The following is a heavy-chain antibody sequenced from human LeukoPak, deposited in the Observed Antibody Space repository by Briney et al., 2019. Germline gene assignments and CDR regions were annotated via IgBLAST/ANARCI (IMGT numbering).Heavy chain of an antibody. CDR1: GFIFNNYG. D-gene: IGHD3-22*01. J-gene: IGHJ5*02. V-gene: IGHV3-23*01. CDR2: ISNDGGGT. CDR3: AKGSSGYFADL. Sequence: GGSLRLSCAASGFIFNNYGLIWARQAPGKGLEWVSAISNDGGGTQYADFVEGRFTISRDNSKNTLFLQMSSLRAEDTALYHCAKGSSGYFADLWGQGTLVTVSS.